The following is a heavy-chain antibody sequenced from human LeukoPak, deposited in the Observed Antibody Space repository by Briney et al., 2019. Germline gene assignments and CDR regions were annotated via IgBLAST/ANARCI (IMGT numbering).Heavy chain of an antibody. CDR2: LSWNSGSI. D-gene: IGHD2-2*01. CDR3: AKGPMPDLPAASSFDY. CDR1: VFIFDDYA. V-gene: IGHV3-9*03. J-gene: IGHJ4*02. Sequence: GRSLRLFCGASVFIFDDYAMHGVRQAPGKGLEGLSGLSWNSGSIGYADSVKGRFTISRDNAKNSLYLQMNSLRAEDMALYYCAKGPMPDLPAASSFDYWGQGTLVTVSS.